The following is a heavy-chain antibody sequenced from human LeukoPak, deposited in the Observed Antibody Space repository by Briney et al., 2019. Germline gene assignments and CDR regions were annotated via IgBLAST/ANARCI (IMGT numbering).Heavy chain of an antibody. CDR2: IKTKTEDGAT. CDR3: TTYVGATAY. CDR1: GFTFSNAR. V-gene: IGHV3-15*01. D-gene: IGHD1-26*01. Sequence: GSLRLSCAASGFTFSNARMNWVRQAPGKGLEWVGRIKTKTEDGATDYSAPVKARFTISRDDSKTTLYLQMNGLKTEDTAIYYCTTYVGATAYWGQGTPVTVSS. J-gene: IGHJ4*02.